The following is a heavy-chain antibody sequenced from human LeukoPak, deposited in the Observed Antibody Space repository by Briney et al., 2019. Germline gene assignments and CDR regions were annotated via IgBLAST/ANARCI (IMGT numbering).Heavy chain of an antibody. V-gene: IGHV1-69*13. CDR3: ARVYSSGWYPDYYYYYGMDA. CDR1: GGTFSSYA. D-gene: IGHD6-19*01. Sequence: SVKVSCKASGGTFSSYAISWVRQAPGQGLEWMGGIIPIFGTANYAQKFQGRVTITADESTSTAYMELSSLRSEDTAVYYCARVYSSGWYPDYYYYYGMDAWGQGTTVTVSS. J-gene: IGHJ6*02. CDR2: IIPIFGTA.